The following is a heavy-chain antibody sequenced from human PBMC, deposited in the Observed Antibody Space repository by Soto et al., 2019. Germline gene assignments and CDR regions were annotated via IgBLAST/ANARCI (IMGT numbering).Heavy chain of an antibody. CDR3: ARDSPMGSTFSGYDAIDY. D-gene: IGHD5-12*01. J-gene: IGHJ4*02. CDR2: IIPLLDVT. Sequence: QVHLVQSGAEVKKPGSSVKVSCKASGGAFTNDIIPGVRQAPGQGLEWWGRIIPLLDVTNYAQKFQGRVTITADKSTSTAYMELNSLIYEDTAVYYCARDSPMGSTFSGYDAIDYWGQGTLVTVSS. CDR1: GGAFTNDI. V-gene: IGHV1-69*08.